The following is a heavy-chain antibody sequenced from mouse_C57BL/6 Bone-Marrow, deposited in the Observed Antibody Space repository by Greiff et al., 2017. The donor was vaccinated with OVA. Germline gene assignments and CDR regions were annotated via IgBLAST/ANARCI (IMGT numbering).Heavy chain of an antibody. CDR3: ARNAYYSNYDYYAMDY. D-gene: IGHD2-5*01. V-gene: IGHV3-6*01. CDR1: GYSITSGYY. CDR2: ISYDGSN. Sequence: DVQLQESGPGLVKPSQSLSLTCSVTGYSITSGYYWNWIRQFPGNKLEWMGYISYDGSNNYNPSLKNRISITRDPSKNQFFLKLNSVTTEDTATYYCARNAYYSNYDYYAMDYWGQGTSVTVSS. J-gene: IGHJ4*01.